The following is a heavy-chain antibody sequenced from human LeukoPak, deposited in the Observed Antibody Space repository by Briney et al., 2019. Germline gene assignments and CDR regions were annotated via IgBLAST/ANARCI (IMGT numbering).Heavy chain of an antibody. V-gene: IGHV3-7*01. Sequence: EGSLGLSCAASGFTFSTYWMSWVRQAPGKGLEWVANIKQDGSEKHYVDSVKGRFTISRDNTNNSLFLQMDSLRAEDTAFYYCSREDYFGSGSPAYWGQGTLVTVSS. CDR3: SREDYFGSGSPAY. CDR1: GFTFSTYW. J-gene: IGHJ4*02. D-gene: IGHD3-10*01. CDR2: IKQDGSEK.